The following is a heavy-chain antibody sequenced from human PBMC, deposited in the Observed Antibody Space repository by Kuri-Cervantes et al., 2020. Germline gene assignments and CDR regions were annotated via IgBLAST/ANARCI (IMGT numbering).Heavy chain of an antibody. CDR2: IGSSGSAI. CDR3: ARVVPSQGSGYSYGTLDY. V-gene: IGHV3-11*01. Sequence: GESLKISCAASGFTFSDYYMNWIRQAPGKGLECVSCIGSSGSAIYYADSVKGRFTISRDNAKNSLYLQMNSLRAEDTAVYYCARVVPSQGSGYSYGTLDYWGQGTLVTVSS. D-gene: IGHD5-18*01. CDR1: GFTFSDYY. J-gene: IGHJ4*02.